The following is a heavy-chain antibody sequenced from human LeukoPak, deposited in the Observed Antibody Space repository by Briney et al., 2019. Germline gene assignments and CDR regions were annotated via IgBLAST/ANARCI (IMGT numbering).Heavy chain of an antibody. CDR3: ARAKYSGSYFQLTTTYYFDY. CDR1: GFTFSSYS. J-gene: IGHJ4*02. CDR2: ISSSSTYI. V-gene: IGHV3-21*01. Sequence: GGSLRLSCAASGFTFSSYSMNWDRQAPGKGLEWVSSISSSSTYIYYADSVKGRFTISRDNAKNSLYLQMNSLRAEDTAVYYCARAKYSGSYFQLTTTYYFDYWGQGTLVTVSS. D-gene: IGHD1-26*01.